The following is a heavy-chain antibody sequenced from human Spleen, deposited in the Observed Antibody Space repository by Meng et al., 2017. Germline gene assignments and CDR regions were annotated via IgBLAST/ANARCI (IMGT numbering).Heavy chain of an antibody. D-gene: IGHD3-22*01. CDR3: ARVHPVSMIVVVITSTGAFDI. CDR1: GFTFSSYA. CDR2: IYYSGST. Sequence: GSLRLSCAASGFTFSSYAMSWIRQPPGKGLEWIGSIYYSGSTYYNPSLKSRVTISVDTSKNQFSLKLSSVTAADTAVYYCARVHPVSMIVVVITSTGAFDIWGQGTMVTVSS. V-gene: IGHV4-39*07. J-gene: IGHJ3*02.